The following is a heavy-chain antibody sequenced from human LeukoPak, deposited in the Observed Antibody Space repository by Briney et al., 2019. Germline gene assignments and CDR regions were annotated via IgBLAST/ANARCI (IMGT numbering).Heavy chain of an antibody. CDR2: IYYSGST. CDR3: ARELKVGNTGYYFDY. V-gene: IGHV4-59*01. J-gene: IGHJ4*02. D-gene: IGHD2/OR15-2a*01. Sequence: SETLSLTCTVSGGSISSYYWSWIRQPPGKGLEWIGYIYYSGSTNYNPSLKSRVTILVDMSKNQFSLKMSSVTAADTAVYYCARELKVGNTGYYFDYWGQGTLVTVSS. CDR1: GGSISSYY.